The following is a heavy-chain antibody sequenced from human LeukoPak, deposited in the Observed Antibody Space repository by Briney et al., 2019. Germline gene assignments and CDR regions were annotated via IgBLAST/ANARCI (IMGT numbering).Heavy chain of an antibody. D-gene: IGHD3-22*01. J-gene: IGHJ6*02. CDR3: AKDLSPHYYDSSGYPRGYYYYYYGMDV. CDR2: ISGSGGST. V-gene: IGHV3-23*01. Sequence: GGSLRLSCAASGFTFSSYAMSWVRQAPGKGLEWVSAISGSGGSTYYADSVKGRFTISRDNSKNTLYLQMNSLRAEDTAVYYCAKDLSPHYYDSSGYPRGYYYYYYGMDVWAKGPRSPSP. CDR1: GFTFSSYA.